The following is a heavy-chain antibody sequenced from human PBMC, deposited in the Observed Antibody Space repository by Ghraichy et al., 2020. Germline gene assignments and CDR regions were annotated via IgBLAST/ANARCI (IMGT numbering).Heavy chain of an antibody. Sequence: LSLTCAVSGGSISSDTWWSWVRQPPGKGLEWIGEIHDTGRTNYNPSLKSRVTISVDKSKNQFSLELRSVTAADTAVYYCIKNGYYCLDYWGQGTLVTVSS. CDR3: IKNGYYCLDY. CDR2: IHDTGRT. V-gene: IGHV4-4*02. J-gene: IGHJ4*02. D-gene: IGHD3-22*01. CDR1: GGSISSDTW.